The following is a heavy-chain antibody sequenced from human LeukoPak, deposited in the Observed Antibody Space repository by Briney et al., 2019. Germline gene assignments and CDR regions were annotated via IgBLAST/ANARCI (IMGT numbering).Heavy chain of an antibody. J-gene: IGHJ5*02. CDR1: GFTFSSYA. D-gene: IGHD3-22*01. CDR3: VKDRGSSGWFDS. Sequence: GGYLRLSCSASGFTFSSYAMHWVRQTPGKGLEHVSTISSTGDSTYYADSTKGRFTISRDNSKDTLFLQMSSLRAEDTAVYYCVKDRGSSGWFDSWGQGTLVTVCS. CDR2: ISSTGDST. V-gene: IGHV3-64D*09.